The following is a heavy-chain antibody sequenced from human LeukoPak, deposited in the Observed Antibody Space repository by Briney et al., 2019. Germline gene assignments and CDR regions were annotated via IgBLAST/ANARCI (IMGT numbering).Heavy chain of an antibody. V-gene: IGHV1-69*13. CDR3: ARFRTVVTPMDV. J-gene: IGHJ6*02. D-gene: IGHD4-23*01. Sequence: GASVKVSCKASGGTFSSYAISWVRQAPGQGLEWMGGIIPIFGTANYAQKFQGRVTITADESTSTAYMELSSLRSEDTAVYYCARFRTVVTPMDVWGQGTTVTVSS. CDR2: IIPIFGTA. CDR1: GGTFSSYA.